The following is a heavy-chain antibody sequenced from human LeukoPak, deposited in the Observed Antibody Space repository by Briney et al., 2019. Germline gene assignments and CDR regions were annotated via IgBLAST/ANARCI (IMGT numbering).Heavy chain of an antibody. CDR3: ARELRDCSGGSCYSDFDY. CDR2: ISSSGSTI. Sequence: GGSLRLPCAASGFTFSSYEMNWVRQAPGKGLEWVSYISSSGSTIYYADSVKGRFTISRDNAKNSLYLQMNSLRAEDTAVYYCARELRDCSGGSCYSDFDYWGQGTLVTVSS. D-gene: IGHD2-15*01. V-gene: IGHV3-48*03. J-gene: IGHJ4*02. CDR1: GFTFSSYE.